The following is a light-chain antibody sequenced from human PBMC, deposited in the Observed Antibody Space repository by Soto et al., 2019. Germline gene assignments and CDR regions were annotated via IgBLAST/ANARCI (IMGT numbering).Light chain of an antibody. J-gene: IGLJ1*01. CDR3: QVWDSSTDQLYV. CDR2: DDS. V-gene: IGLV3-21*02. Sequence: SYELTQPPSVSVAPGQTARITCGEDTIASKGVHWYQQKPGQAPVLVVHDDSDRPSGIPERFSGSISWNTATLTISRVEAGDEADYYCQVWDSSTDQLYVFGTGTKVTVL. CDR1: TIASKG.